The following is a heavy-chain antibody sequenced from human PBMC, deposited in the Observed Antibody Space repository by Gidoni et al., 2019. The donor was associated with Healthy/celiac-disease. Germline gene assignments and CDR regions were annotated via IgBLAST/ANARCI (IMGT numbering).Heavy chain of an antibody. J-gene: IGHJ5*02. CDR3: ARAYSARKRAFDP. CDR2: IYYSGST. Sequence: QVQLQESGTGMVKPSETLSLTCTVSGCAITTYYWILIRQPPGKGLEWIGYIYYSGSTNYNPSLKSRVTIAVDTSKNQFSLKLSFVPAADTAVYYGARAYSARKRAFDPWGQGTLVTVSS. V-gene: IGHV4-59*01. CDR1: GCAITTYY. D-gene: IGHD2-15*01.